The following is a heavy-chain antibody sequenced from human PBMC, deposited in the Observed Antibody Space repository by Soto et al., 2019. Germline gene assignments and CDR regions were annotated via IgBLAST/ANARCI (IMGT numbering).Heavy chain of an antibody. CDR3: ARIEGYSSGFIDY. D-gene: IGHD6-19*01. J-gene: IGHJ4*02. CDR1: GFTFSSYE. V-gene: IGHV3-48*03. CDR2: ISSSGSTI. Sequence: GSLRLSCAASGFTFSSYEMNWVRQAPGKGLEWVSYISSSGSTIYYADSVKGRFTISRDNAKNSLYPQMNSLRAEDTAVYYCARIEGYSSGFIDYWGQGTLVTVSS.